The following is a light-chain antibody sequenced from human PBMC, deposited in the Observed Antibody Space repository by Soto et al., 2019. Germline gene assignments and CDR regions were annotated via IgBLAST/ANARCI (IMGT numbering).Light chain of an antibody. CDR3: SSYTSTSTRV. CDR2: DVS. J-gene: IGLJ1*01. CDR1: SSDVAGYNY. V-gene: IGLV2-14*01. Sequence: QSAPTQPASGSGSPGQSITLSCTGTSSDVAGYNYVSWYQQHPGRAPKLMIYDVSNRPSGVSDRFSGSKSGNTASLTISGLQAEDEADYYCSSYTSTSTRVFGTGTKVTVL.